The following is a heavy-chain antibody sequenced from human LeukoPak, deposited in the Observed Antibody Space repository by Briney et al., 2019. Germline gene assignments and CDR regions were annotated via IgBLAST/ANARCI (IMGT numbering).Heavy chain of an antibody. D-gene: IGHD5-18*01. CDR3: ARDLAYSRLDY. CDR2: INPDGNKK. V-gene: IGHV3-7*01. CDR1: GFNFNNYG. Sequence: GGSLRLSCTASGFNFNNYGLHWVRQAPGKGLEWVASINPDGNKKYSADSVKGRFTISRDNAENSLYLQMNSLRVEDTAFYYCARDLAYSRLDYWGQGMLVTVSS. J-gene: IGHJ4*02.